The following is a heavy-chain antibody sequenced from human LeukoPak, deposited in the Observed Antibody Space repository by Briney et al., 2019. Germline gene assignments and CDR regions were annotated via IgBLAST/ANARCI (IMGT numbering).Heavy chain of an antibody. CDR2: ISAYNGNT. Sequence: ASVKVSCKASGYTFTSYGISWVRQAPGQGLEWMGWISAYNGNTNYAQKLQGRVTMTTDTSTSTAYMELRSLRSDDTAVYYCARAKFVKYCSGGSCYRIFDYWGQGTLSPSPQ. CDR3: ARAKFVKYCSGGSCYRIFDY. V-gene: IGHV1-18*01. D-gene: IGHD2-15*01. J-gene: IGHJ4*02. CDR1: GYTFTSYG.